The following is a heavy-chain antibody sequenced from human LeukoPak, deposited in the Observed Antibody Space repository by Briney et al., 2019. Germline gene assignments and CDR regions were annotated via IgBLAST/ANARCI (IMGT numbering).Heavy chain of an antibody. V-gene: IGHV3-53*01. J-gene: IGHJ6*03. Sequence: GGSLRLSCAASGFTVSSNYMSWVRQAPGKGLEWVSVIYSGGSTYYADSVKGRFTISRDNSKNTLYLQMNSLRAEDTAVYYCATSYGSGSYNEYYYYMDVWGKGTTVTISS. CDR1: GFTVSSNY. CDR3: ATSYGSGSYNEYYYYMDV. CDR2: IYSGGST. D-gene: IGHD3-10*01.